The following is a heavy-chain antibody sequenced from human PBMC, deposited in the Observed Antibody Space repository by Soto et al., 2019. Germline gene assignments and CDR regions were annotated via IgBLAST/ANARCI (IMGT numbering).Heavy chain of an antibody. Sequence: GGSLRLSCAASGFMFSAYWMSWVRQAPGKGLEWVAYISDDGSKKYYVDSMKGRFTMSRDNSKSTLYLQMNSLRVEDTAVYYCTKRRNVLRFLEWSSGMEVWGQGTTVTVSS. D-gene: IGHD3-3*01. CDR3: TKRRNVLRFLEWSSGMEV. CDR2: ISDDGSKK. V-gene: IGHV3-30*18. CDR1: GFMFSAYW. J-gene: IGHJ6*02.